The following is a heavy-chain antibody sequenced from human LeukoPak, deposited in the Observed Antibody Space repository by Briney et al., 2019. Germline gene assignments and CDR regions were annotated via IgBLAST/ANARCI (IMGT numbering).Heavy chain of an antibody. Sequence: GRSLRLSCAASGFPFSVSAMHWVRQAPGKGLEWVTLILSDGTNKYYADSVKGRFTISRDNSKNTLYLQMNSLRAEDTAVYYCAKVRDSSSWYGDYYYYYYMDVWGKGTTVTVSS. V-gene: IGHV3-30*04. D-gene: IGHD6-13*01. CDR2: ILSDGTNK. CDR3: AKVRDSSSWYGDYYYYYYMDV. J-gene: IGHJ6*03. CDR1: GFPFSVSA.